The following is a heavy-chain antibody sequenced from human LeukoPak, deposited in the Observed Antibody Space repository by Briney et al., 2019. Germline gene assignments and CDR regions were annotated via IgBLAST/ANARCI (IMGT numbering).Heavy chain of an antibody. CDR3: ARTYRYSGSYSEGAFDI. D-gene: IGHD1-26*01. CDR2: INPNSGGT. J-gene: IGHJ3*02. CDR1: GYTFTDYY. V-gene: IGHV1-2*06. Sequence: ASVKVSCKASGYTFTDYYLHWVRQAPGQGLEWMGRINPNSGGTNYAQKFQGRVTMTRDTSISTAYMELSRLRSDDTAVYYCARTYRYSGSYSEGAFDIWGQGTMVTVSS.